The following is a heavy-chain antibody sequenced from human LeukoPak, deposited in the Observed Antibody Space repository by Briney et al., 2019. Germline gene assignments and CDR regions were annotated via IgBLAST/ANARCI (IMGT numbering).Heavy chain of an antibody. D-gene: IGHD5-18*01. Sequence: GGSLRLSCAASGFTFSSYSMNWVRQAPGKGLEWVSSISSSSSYIYYADSVKGRFTISRDNAKNSLYLQMNSLRAEDTAVYYCAREDTAIVWEISGAFDIWGQGTMVTVSS. CDR3: AREDTAIVWEISGAFDI. CDR1: GFTFSSYS. J-gene: IGHJ3*02. V-gene: IGHV3-21*01. CDR2: ISSSSSYI.